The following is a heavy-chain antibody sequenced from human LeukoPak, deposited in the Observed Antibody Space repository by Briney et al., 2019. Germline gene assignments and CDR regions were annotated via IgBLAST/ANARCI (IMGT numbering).Heavy chain of an antibody. Sequence: GGSLRLSCAASGFTFSDYYMSWIRQAPGKGLEWVSYISSSGSTIYYADSVKGRFTISRDNAKNSLYLQMNSQRAEDTAVYYCARERSLYGSGSSNWFDPWGQGTLVTVSS. CDR1: GFTFSDYY. D-gene: IGHD3-10*01. V-gene: IGHV3-11*04. CDR3: ARERSLYGSGSSNWFDP. J-gene: IGHJ5*02. CDR2: ISSSGSTI.